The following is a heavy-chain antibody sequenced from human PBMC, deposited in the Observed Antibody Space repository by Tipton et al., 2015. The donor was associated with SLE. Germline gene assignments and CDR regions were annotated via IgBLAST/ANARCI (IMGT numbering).Heavy chain of an antibody. Sequence: TLSLTCAVYGGSFSGYYWSWIRRPPGKGLEWIGEINHSGSTNYNPSLKSRVTISVDTSKNQFSLKLSSVTAADTAVYYCARDIVVVPAAGPSFDYWGQGTLVTVSS. CDR1: GGSFSGYY. D-gene: IGHD2-2*01. V-gene: IGHV4-34*01. CDR3: ARDIVVVPAAGPSFDY. J-gene: IGHJ4*02. CDR2: INHSGST.